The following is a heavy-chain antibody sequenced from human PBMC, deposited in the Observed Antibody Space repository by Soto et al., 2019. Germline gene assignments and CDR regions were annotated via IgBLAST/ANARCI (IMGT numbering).Heavy chain of an antibody. CDR3: AKDMDFSSGWYGGGVDY. CDR2: ISWNSGSI. Sequence: EVQLVESGGGLVQPGRSLRLSCAASGFTFDDYAMHWVRQAPGKGLEWVSGISWNSGSIGYADSVKGRFTISRDNAKNSLYLQMNSLRAEDTALYYCAKDMDFSSGWYGGGVDYWGQGTLVTVSS. V-gene: IGHV3-9*01. CDR1: GFTFDDYA. J-gene: IGHJ4*02. D-gene: IGHD6-19*01.